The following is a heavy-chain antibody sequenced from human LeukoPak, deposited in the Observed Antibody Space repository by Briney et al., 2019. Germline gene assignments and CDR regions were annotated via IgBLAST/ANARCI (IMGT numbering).Heavy chain of an antibody. Sequence: GASVKVSCKASGYTFTGYYMHWVRQAPGQGLEWMGWINPNSGGTNYAQKFQGRVTMTRDTSISTAYMELSRLRSDDTAVYYCARVGHGGYCNSTSCSEFDPWGQGTLVTVSS. V-gene: IGHV1-2*02. CDR2: INPNSGGT. CDR1: GYTFTGYY. J-gene: IGHJ5*02. D-gene: IGHD2-2*01. CDR3: ARVGHGGYCNSTSCSEFDP.